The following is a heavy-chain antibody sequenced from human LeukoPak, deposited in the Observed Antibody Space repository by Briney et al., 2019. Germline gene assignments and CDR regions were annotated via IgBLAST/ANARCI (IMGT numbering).Heavy chain of an antibody. Sequence: SETLSLTCTVSGGSISSYYWSWIRQPPGKGLEWIGYIYYSGSTKYKPSLKSRVTISVDTSKSQFSLKLTSVTAADTAVYYCARLGIGVVPSAMLGDYYFDYWGQGTLVTVSS. CDR3: ARLGIGVVPSAMLGDYYFDY. D-gene: IGHD2-2*01. J-gene: IGHJ4*02. CDR1: GGSISSYY. V-gene: IGHV4-59*08. CDR2: IYYSGST.